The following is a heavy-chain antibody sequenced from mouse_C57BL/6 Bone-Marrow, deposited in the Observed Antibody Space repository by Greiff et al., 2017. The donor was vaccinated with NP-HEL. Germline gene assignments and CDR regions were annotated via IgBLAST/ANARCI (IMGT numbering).Heavy chain of an antibody. CDR3: ARSIYYDYDWFAY. V-gene: IGHV5-17*01. CDR2: ISSGSSTI. D-gene: IGHD2-4*01. J-gene: IGHJ3*01. CDR1: GFTFSDYG. Sequence: EVKVVESGGGLVKPGGSLKHSCAASGFTFSDYGMHWVRQAPEKGLEWVAYISSGSSTIYYADTVKGRFTISRDNAKNTLFLQMTSLRSEDTAMYYCARSIYYDYDWFAYWGQGTLVTVSA.